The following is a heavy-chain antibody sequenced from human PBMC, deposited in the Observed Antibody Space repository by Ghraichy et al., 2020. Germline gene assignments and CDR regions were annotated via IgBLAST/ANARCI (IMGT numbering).Heavy chain of an antibody. CDR3: ARRPVAGTYYYYGMDV. V-gene: IGHV4-39*07. Sequence: SETLSLTCTVSGGSISSSSYYWGWIRQPPGKGLEWIGSIYYSGSTYYNPSLKSRVTISVDTSKNQFSLKLSSVTAADTAVYYCARRPVAGTYYYYGMDVWGQGTTVTVSS. CDR2: IYYSGST. CDR1: GGSISSSSYY. D-gene: IGHD6-19*01. J-gene: IGHJ6*02.